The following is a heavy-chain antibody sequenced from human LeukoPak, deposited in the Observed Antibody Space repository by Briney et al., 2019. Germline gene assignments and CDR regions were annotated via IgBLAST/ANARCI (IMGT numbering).Heavy chain of an antibody. CDR1: GYTFTSYD. CDR2: MNPNSGNT. V-gene: IGHV1-8*03. Sequence: ASVKVSCKASGYTFTSYDINWLRQATGQGLEWMGWMNPNSGNTGYAQKFQGRVTITRNTSISTAYMELSSLRSEDTAVYYCARQVGFGELAKAFDIWGQGTMVTVSS. J-gene: IGHJ3*02. CDR3: ARQVGFGELAKAFDI. D-gene: IGHD3-10*01.